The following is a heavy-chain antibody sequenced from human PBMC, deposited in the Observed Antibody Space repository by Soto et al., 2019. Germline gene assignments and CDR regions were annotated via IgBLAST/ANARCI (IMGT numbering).Heavy chain of an antibody. J-gene: IGHJ4*02. Sequence: LRLSCAASGFTFSSYAIHWVRQSPGKGLEWVAVISYDGSNKYYADSVKGRFTISRDNSKNTLYLQMNSLRAEDTAVYYCARESVAVAGAFDYWGQGTLVTVSS. V-gene: IGHV3-30-3*01. CDR3: ARESVAVAGAFDY. CDR2: ISYDGSNK. D-gene: IGHD6-19*01. CDR1: GFTFSSYA.